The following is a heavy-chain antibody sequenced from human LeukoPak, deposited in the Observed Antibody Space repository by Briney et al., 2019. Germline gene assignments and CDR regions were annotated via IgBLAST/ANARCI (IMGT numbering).Heavy chain of an antibody. J-gene: IGHJ6*03. CDR3: ARGIPPRYCSGGSCYSKHYYYYYYMDV. Sequence: SETLSLTCAVYGGSFSGYFWSWIRQPPGKGLEWIGEINHSGSTNYTPSLKRRVTISVDTSKNQFSLKLSSVTAADTAVYYCARGIPPRYCSGGSCYSKHYYYYYYMDVWGKGTTVTVSS. D-gene: IGHD2-15*01. V-gene: IGHV4-34*01. CDR1: GGSFSGYF. CDR2: INHSGST.